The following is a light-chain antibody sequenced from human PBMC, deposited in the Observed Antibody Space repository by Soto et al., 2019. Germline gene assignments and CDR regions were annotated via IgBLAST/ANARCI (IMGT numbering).Light chain of an antibody. J-gene: IGLJ3*02. CDR2: VNSDGSY. Sequence: QPVLTQSPSASASLGASVKLTCTLSSGHSSSAIAWHQQQPEKGLRYLMKVNSDGSYRKGDGIPDRFSGSSSGAERYLTISSLQSEDEADYHCQTWGVGIHWVFGGGTKLTVL. CDR3: QTWGVGIHWV. CDR1: SGHSSSA. V-gene: IGLV4-69*01.